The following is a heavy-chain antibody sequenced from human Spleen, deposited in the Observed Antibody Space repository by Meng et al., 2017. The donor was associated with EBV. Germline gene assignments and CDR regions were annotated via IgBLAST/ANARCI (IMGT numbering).Heavy chain of an antibody. CDR1: GYTFTSYD. J-gene: IGHJ4*02. V-gene: IGHV1-8*01. CDR3: ARGNTVTLPLDY. Sequence: QVQLVRSGAEVKKPGASVKVSCQASGYTFTSYDINWVRQATGQGLEWMGWMNPNSGNTLYAQKFQGRVTMTRDTSISTAYMELSSLRSEDTAVYYCARGNTVTLPLDYWGQGILVTVSS. CDR2: MNPNSGNT. D-gene: IGHD4-17*01.